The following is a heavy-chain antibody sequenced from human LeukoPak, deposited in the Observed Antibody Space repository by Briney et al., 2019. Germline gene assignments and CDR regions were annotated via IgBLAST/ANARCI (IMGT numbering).Heavy chain of an antibody. J-gene: IGHJ5*02. D-gene: IGHD3-22*01. CDR3: ARDPRPVYYYDSSGGYWFDP. CDR1: GFTFSSYG. CDR2: IWYDGSNK. Sequence: QSGGSLRLSCAASGFTFSSYGMHWVRQAPGKGLEWVAVIWYDGSNKYYADSVKGRFTISRDNSKNTLYLQMNSLRAEDTAVYYCARDPRPVYYYDSSGGYWFDPWGQGTLVTVSS. V-gene: IGHV3-33*01.